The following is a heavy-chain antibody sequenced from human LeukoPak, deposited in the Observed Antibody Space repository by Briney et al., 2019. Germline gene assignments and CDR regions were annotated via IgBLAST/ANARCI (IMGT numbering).Heavy chain of an antibody. CDR2: ISSSSSSYI. J-gene: IGHJ4*02. V-gene: IGHV3-21*01. Sequence: GGSLRLSCAASGFTFSSYSMNWVRQAPGKGLEWVSSISSSSSSYIYYADSVKGRFTISRDNAKNSLYLQMNSLRAEDTAVYYCAREWEGDGYTDYWGQGTLVTVSS. D-gene: IGHD5-12*01. CDR1: GFTFSSYS. CDR3: AREWEGDGYTDY.